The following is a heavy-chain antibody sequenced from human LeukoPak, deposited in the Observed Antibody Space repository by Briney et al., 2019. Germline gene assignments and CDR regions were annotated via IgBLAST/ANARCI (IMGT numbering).Heavy chain of an antibody. J-gene: IGHJ6*03. V-gene: IGHV3-30*02. CDR3: AKDRIDLRDGYNLDYYYYMDV. Sequence: KGLEWVAFIRYDGSNKYYADSVKGRFTISRDNSKNTLYLQMNSLRAEDTAVYYCAKDRIDLRDGYNLDYYYYMDVWGKGTTVTISS. CDR2: IRYDGSNK. D-gene: IGHD5-24*01.